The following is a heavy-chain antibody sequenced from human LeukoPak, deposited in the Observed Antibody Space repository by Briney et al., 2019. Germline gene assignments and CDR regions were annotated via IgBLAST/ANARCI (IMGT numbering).Heavy chain of an antibody. V-gene: IGHV1-18*01. CDR2: ISAYNGNT. J-gene: IGHJ2*01. CDR1: GYTFTSYG. Sequence: AAVNVSCKASGYTFTSYGISWVRPAPAQGRKWMGWISAYNGNTNYAQKLQGRVTMTTDTSTSTAYMELRSLRSDDTAVYYCARDSGSGYWYFDLWGRGTLVTVSS. CDR3: ARDSGSGYWYFDL. D-gene: IGHD6-19*01.